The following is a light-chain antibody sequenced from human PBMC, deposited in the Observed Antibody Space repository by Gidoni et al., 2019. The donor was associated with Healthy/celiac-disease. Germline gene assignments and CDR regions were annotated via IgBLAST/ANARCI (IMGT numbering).Light chain of an antibody. CDR1: QRVSSRF. CDR2: GAS. Sequence: EIVLTQSPGTLSLSPGERATLSCGASQRVSSRFLAWYQQKPGQAPRLLIYGASSRATGTPDRFSGSGSGTDFTLTISRLEPEDFAVYFCQQYGSSPPTFGQGTKVEIK. J-gene: IGKJ1*01. CDR3: QQYGSSPPT. V-gene: IGKV3-20*01.